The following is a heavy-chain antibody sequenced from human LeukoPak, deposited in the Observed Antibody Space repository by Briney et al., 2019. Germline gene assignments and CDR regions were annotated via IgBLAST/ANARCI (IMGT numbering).Heavy chain of an antibody. Sequence: ASVKVSCKASGGTFSSYALNWVRQATGQGLEWMGWMNPNSGNTGYAQKFQGRVTMTRNTSISTAYMELSSLRSEDTAVYYCARGSTRYSSSWPDAFDIWGQGTMVTVSS. J-gene: IGHJ3*02. CDR3: ARGSTRYSSSWPDAFDI. V-gene: IGHV1-8*01. CDR1: GGTFSSYA. CDR2: MNPNSGNT. D-gene: IGHD6-13*01.